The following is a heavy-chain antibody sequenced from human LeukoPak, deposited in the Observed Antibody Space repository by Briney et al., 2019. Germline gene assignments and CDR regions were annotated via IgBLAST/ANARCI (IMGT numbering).Heavy chain of an antibody. D-gene: IGHD3-10*01. V-gene: IGHV3-20*01. CDR2: INWNGGST. CDR3: ARARMRSGSYYRLDYYYGMDV. Sequence: QPGRSLRLSCAASGFTFSSYGMSWVRQAPGKGLEWVSGINWNGGSTGYADSVKGRFTISRDNAKNSLYLQMNSLRAEDTALYHCARARMRSGSYYRLDYYYGMDVWGQGTTVTVSS. J-gene: IGHJ6*02. CDR1: GFTFSSYG.